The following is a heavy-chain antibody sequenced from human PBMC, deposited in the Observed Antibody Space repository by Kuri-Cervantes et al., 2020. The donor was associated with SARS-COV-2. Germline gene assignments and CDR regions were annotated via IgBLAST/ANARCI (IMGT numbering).Heavy chain of an antibody. CDR1: GGSISSSSYY. D-gene: IGHD3-3*01. CDR3: VKGGARITNSGVVIANWFNP. Sequence: GSLRLSCTVSGGSISSSSYYWGWIRQPPGKGLEWIGSIYYSGSTYYNPSLKSRVTMSVETSKNQFSLKLSSVTAADTALYYCVKGGARITNSGVVIANWFNPWGQGPLVPVSS. J-gene: IGHJ5*02. CDR2: IYYSGST. V-gene: IGHV4-39*01.